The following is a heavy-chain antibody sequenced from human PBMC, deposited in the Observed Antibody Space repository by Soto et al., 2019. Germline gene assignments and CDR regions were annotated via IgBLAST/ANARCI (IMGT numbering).Heavy chain of an antibody. Sequence: ASVKVSCKASGYTFMNYHMHWVRQAPGRGLEWLGKINPIGAITTYAQKFQGRVTMTRDTSTSTVYMELSSLISEDSAVYYCARAASALLWGPGTQVTVSS. CDR1: GYTFMNYH. J-gene: IGHJ4*02. CDR2: INPIGAIT. CDR3: ARAASALL. V-gene: IGHV1-46*01. D-gene: IGHD6-13*01.